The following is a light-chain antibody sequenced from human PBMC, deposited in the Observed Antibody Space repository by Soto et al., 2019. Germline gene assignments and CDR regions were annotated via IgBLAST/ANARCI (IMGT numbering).Light chain of an antibody. CDR3: AAWDYSMSAYV. V-gene: IGLV1-44*01. CDR2: TNS. Sequence: QSALPQPPSASRTPGHRFTISFSGSISNIVGSSVNWYQHLPGTAPKLLIYTNSRRPSGFPDRFSGSKSGTSASLTIIGPKSEDEAFYYCAAWDYSMSAYVFGTGTKVTVL. CDR1: ISNIVGSS. J-gene: IGLJ1*01.